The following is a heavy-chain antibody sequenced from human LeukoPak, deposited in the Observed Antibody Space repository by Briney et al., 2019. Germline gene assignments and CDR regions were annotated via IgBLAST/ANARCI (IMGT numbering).Heavy chain of an antibody. D-gene: IGHD3-22*01. Sequence: PGRSLRLSCAASGLTFSSYAMHWVRQAPGKGLEWVAVISYDGSNKYYADSVKGRFTISRDNSKNTLYLQMNSLRAEDTAVYYCARDLQTKGVAYYYDSSGYYYSHIFDYWGQGTLVTVSS. CDR1: GLTFSSYA. J-gene: IGHJ4*02. V-gene: IGHV3-30-3*01. CDR3: ARDLQTKGVAYYYDSSGYYYSHIFDY. CDR2: ISYDGSNK.